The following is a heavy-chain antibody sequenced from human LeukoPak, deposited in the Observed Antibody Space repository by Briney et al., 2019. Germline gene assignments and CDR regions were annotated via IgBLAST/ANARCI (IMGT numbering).Heavy chain of an antibody. V-gene: IGHV4-34*01. CDR3: ARAISYYDSSGYTYYMDV. D-gene: IGHD3-22*01. CDR1: GGSFSGYY. J-gene: IGHJ6*03. Sequence: SETLSLTCAVYGGSFSGYYWSWIRQPPGKGLEWIGEINHSGSTNYNPSLKSRVTISVDTSKDQFSLKLSSVTAADTAVYYCARAISYYDSSGYTYYMDVWGKGTTVTISS. CDR2: INHSGST.